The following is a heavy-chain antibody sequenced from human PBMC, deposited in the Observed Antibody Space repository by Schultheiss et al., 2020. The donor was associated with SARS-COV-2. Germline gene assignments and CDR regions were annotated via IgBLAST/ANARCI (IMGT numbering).Heavy chain of an antibody. CDR1: GGSFSGYY. V-gene: IGHV4-59*12. CDR2: IYYSGST. CDR3: AGYGARRVDP. J-gene: IGHJ5*02. Sequence: SETLSLTCAVYGGSFSGYYWSWIRQPPGKGLEWIGYIYYSGSTNYNPSLKSRVTMSVDTSKNQFSLKLSSVTAADTAVYYCAGYGARRVDPWGEGTLVTVSS. D-gene: IGHD6-6*01.